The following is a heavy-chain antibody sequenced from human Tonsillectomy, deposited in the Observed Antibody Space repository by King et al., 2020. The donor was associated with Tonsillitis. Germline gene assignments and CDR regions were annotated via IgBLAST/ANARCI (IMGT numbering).Heavy chain of an antibody. V-gene: IGHV4-34*01. J-gene: IGHJ3*02. CDR2: INHSGST. D-gene: IGHD3-22*01. CDR3: ARAYDSSVMKAFDI. CDR1: GWSFSGYY. Sequence: VQLQQWGAGLLKPSETLSLTCAVYGWSFSGYYWSWIRQPPGKGLEGIGEINHSGSTNYNPSPKSRVTASVDPSKNQFSLTLSSVTAADTAVYYCARAYDSSVMKAFDIWGQGTMVTVSS.